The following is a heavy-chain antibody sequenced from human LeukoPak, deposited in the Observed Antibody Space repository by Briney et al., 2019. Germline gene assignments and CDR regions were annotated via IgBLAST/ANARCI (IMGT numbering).Heavy chain of an antibody. CDR3: ARDRAGATRGYFDY. V-gene: IGHV4-4*07. J-gene: IGHJ4*02. CDR2: IYTSGST. Sequence: PSETLSLTCTVSGGSISSYYWSWIRQPAGKGLEWIGRIYTSGSTNYNPSLKSRVTMSVDTSKNQFSLKLSSVTAADTAVYYCARDRAGATRGYFDYWGQGTLVTVSS. D-gene: IGHD1-1*01. CDR1: GGSISSYY.